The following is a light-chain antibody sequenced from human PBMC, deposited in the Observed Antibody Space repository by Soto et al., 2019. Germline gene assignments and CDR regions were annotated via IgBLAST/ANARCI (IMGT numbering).Light chain of an antibody. CDR1: RSISSW. CDR2: DGS. CDR3: QQYNSYST. J-gene: IGKJ1*01. Sequence: IQLTQSPSSLSASVGDSVTITCRASRSISSWLAWYQQKPGKAPKLLIYDGSNLESGVPSRFSGSGSGTEFTLTISRLQSDDFATYYCQQYNSYSTFGQGTKVDI. V-gene: IGKV1-5*01.